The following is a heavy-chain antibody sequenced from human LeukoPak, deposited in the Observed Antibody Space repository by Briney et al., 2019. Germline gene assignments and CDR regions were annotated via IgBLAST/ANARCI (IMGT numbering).Heavy chain of an antibody. CDR2: INHSGST. CDR3: ARRGPLYCSSTSCYYFKY. D-gene: IGHD2-2*01. J-gene: IGHJ4*02. CDR1: GGSFSGYY. V-gene: IGHV4-34*01. Sequence: SETLSLTCAVYGGSFSGYYWSWIRQPPGKGLEWIGEINHSGSTNYNPSLKSRVTISVDTSKNQFSLKLSSVTAADTAVYYCARRGPLYCSSTSCYYFKYWGQGTLVTVSS.